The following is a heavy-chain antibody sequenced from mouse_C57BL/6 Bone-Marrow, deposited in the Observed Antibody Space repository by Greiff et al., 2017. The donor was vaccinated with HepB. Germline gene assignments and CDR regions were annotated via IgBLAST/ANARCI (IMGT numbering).Heavy chain of an antibody. CDR3: AHYGAY. J-gene: IGHJ3*01. V-gene: IGHV1-81*01. D-gene: IGHD1-1*01. CDR1: GYTFTSYG. Sequence: VQGVESGAELARPGASVKLSCKASGYTFTSYGISWVKQRTGQGLEWIGEIYPRSGNTYYNEKFKGKATLTADKSSSTAYMELRSLTSEDSAVYFCAHYGAYWGQGTLVTVSA. CDR2: IYPRSGNT.